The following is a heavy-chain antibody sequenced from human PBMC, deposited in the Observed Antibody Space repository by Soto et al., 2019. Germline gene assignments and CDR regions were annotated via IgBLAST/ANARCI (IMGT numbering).Heavy chain of an antibody. D-gene: IGHD3-22*01. CDR2: ISGSGGST. J-gene: IGHJ4*02. CDR3: AKDNDDGGYYYIGRY. Sequence: PGGSLRLSCAASGFTFSSYAMSWVRQAPGKGLEWVSAISGSGGSTYYADTVKGRFTISRDNSKNTLYLHMNSLRAEDTAVYYCAKDNDDGGYYYIGRYWSQGTLVTVSS. V-gene: IGHV3-23*01. CDR1: GFTFSSYA.